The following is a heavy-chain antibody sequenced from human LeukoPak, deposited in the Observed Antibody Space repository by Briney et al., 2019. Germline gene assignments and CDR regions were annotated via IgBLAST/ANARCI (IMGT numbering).Heavy chain of an antibody. V-gene: IGHV3-9*01. CDR3: AKDITMSSAFDI. J-gene: IGHJ3*02. CDR1: GFTFDDYA. CDR2: ISWNSGSI. D-gene: IGHD1/OR15-1a*01. Sequence: GRSLRLSCAASGFTFDDYAMHWVRQAPGKGLEWVSGISWNSGSIGYADSVKGRFTISRDNAKNSLYLQMNSLRAEDTALYYCAKDITMSSAFDIWGQGTMVTVSS.